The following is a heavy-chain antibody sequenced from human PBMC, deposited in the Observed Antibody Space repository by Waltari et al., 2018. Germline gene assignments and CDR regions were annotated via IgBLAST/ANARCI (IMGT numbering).Heavy chain of an antibody. V-gene: IGHV4-59*01. Sequence: QVQLQESGPGLVKPSETLSLTCTVSGGSISSYSWSWIRQPPGKGLEWIGYIYYSGSTNYNPSLKSRVTISVDTSKNQFSLKLSSVTTADTAVYYCARIAAAGYYFDYWGQGTLVIVSS. CDR2: IYYSGST. D-gene: IGHD6-13*01. J-gene: IGHJ4*02. CDR3: ARIAAAGYYFDY. CDR1: GGSISSYS.